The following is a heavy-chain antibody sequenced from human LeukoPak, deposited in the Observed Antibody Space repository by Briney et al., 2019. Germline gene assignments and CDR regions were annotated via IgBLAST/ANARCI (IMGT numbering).Heavy chain of an antibody. CDR1: GFTLSSYA. Sequence: PGGSLRLSCAASGFTLSSYAMSWVRQAPGKGLEWVSIISAIGGSTYYADSVKGRFTISRDTSRNTLYLQMTSLRAEDTAVYYCAKEGDAFDIWGQGTMVTVSS. V-gene: IGHV3-23*01. J-gene: IGHJ3*02. CDR3: AKEGDAFDI. CDR2: ISAIGGST.